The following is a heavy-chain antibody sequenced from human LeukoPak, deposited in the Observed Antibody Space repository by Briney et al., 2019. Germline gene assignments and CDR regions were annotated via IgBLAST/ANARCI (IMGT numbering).Heavy chain of an antibody. J-gene: IGHJ3*02. Sequence: GGSLRLSCDTSGFTFNTYWMSWVRQAPGKGLEWVSYISSSGSTIYYADSVKGRFTISRDNAKNSLYLQMNSLRAEDTAVYYCASSMIVVVIYAFDIWGQGTMVTVSS. CDR2: ISSSGSTI. D-gene: IGHD3-22*01. V-gene: IGHV3-48*03. CDR1: GFTFNTYW. CDR3: ASSMIVVVIYAFDI.